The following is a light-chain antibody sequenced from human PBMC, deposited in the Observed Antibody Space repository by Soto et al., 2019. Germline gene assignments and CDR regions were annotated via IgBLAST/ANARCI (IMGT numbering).Light chain of an antibody. Sequence: QSALTHPASVSWSPGQSITISCTGPSSDVGGYNYVSWYQQHPGKAPKLMIYDVSNRPSGVSNRISGSKSGNTASLTISGLQAEDEADYYCSSYTASSTLVVFGTGTKVTVL. CDR2: DVS. CDR1: SSDVGGYNY. J-gene: IGLJ1*01. CDR3: SSYTASSTLVV. V-gene: IGLV2-14*01.